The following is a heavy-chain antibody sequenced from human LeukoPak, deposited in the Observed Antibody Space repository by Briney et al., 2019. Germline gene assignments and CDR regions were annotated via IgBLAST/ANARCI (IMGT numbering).Heavy chain of an antibody. J-gene: IGHJ4*02. V-gene: IGHV1-2*02. CDR3: ARGGGITMIVGRYYFDY. Sequence: ASVKVSCKASGYTFTGYYMHWVRQAPGQGLEWMGWIDPNRGGTNYAQKLQGRVTMTTDTSTSTAYMELRSLRSDDTAVYYCARGGGITMIVGRYYFDYWGQGTLVTVSS. CDR1: GYTFTGYY. CDR2: IDPNRGGT. D-gene: IGHD3-22*01.